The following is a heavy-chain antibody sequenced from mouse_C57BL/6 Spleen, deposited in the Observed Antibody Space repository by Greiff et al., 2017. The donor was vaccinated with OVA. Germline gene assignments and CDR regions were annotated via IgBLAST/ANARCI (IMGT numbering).Heavy chain of an antibody. Sequence: VKLVESGPELVKPGASVKISCKASGYAFSSSWMNWVKQRPGKGLEWIGRIYPGDGATNYNGKFKGKATLTAGKSSSTAYMQRSSLTSEDSAVYFCSRCYDYEGMDYWGQGTSVTVSS. J-gene: IGHJ4*01. CDR1: GYAFSSSW. CDR2: IYPGDGAT. CDR3: SRCYDYEGMDY. V-gene: IGHV1-82*01. D-gene: IGHD2-4*01.